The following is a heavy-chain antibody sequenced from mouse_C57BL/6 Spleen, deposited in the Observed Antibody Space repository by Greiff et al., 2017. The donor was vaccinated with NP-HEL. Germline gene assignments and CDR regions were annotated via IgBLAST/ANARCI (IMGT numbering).Heavy chain of an antibody. CDR3: ARGPLGWFAY. Sequence: EVKLMESGPGLVKPSQSLSLTCSVTGYSITSGYYWNWIRQFPGNKLEWMGYISYDGSNNYNPSLKNRISITRDTSKNQFFLKLNSVTTEDTATYYCARGPLGWFAYWGQGTLVTVSA. CDR2: ISYDGSN. V-gene: IGHV3-6*01. J-gene: IGHJ3*01. CDR1: GYSITSGYY.